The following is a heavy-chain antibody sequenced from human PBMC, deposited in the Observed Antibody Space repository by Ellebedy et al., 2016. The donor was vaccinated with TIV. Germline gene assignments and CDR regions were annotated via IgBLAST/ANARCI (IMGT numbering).Heavy chain of an antibody. J-gene: IGHJ5*01. Sequence: SETLSLTCTVSGGSISRSSYYWGWIRQPPGKGLEWIGNIYYSGNTDYNPSLKSRVTISVDTSKNQFSLKLRSVTAADTAVYYCAGNPPTYNWVDSWGQGTLVTVSS. CDR1: GGSISRSSYY. CDR3: AGNPPTYNWVDS. CDR2: IYYSGNT. V-gene: IGHV4-39*01.